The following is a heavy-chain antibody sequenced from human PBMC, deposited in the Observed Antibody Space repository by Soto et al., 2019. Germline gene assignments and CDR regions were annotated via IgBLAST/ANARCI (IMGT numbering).Heavy chain of an antibody. CDR2: INTGGGT. CDR3: AKRDLVDASPRNFDY. J-gene: IGHJ4*02. V-gene: IGHV3-23*01. CDR1: GFTFPTHA. Sequence: EVQLLESGGDLVQPGGSLRLSCTATGFTFPTHAMSWVRQAPGKGLEWVSAINTGGGTYYAASVKGRFTISRDNSKDTLYLQMNSLRAEDTAVYYCAKRDLVDASPRNFDYWGQGTLVTVSS. D-gene: IGHD3-10*01.